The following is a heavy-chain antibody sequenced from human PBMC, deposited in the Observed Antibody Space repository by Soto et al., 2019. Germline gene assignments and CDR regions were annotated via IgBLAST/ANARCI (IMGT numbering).Heavy chain of an antibody. Sequence: PGGSLRLSCAASGFTFSSYAMSWVRQAPGKGLEWVSAISGSGGSTYYADSVKGRFTISRDNSKNTLYLQMNSLRAEDTAVYYCAKDHGISLVGATSYFDYWGQGTLVTVSS. CDR2: ISGSGGST. J-gene: IGHJ4*02. CDR1: GFTFSSYA. V-gene: IGHV3-23*01. CDR3: AKDHGISLVGATSYFDY. D-gene: IGHD1-26*01.